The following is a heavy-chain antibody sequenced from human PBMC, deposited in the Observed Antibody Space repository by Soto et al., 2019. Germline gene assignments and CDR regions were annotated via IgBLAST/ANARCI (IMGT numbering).Heavy chain of an antibody. J-gene: IGHJ6*02. V-gene: IGHV5-51*01. Sequence: PGESLKISCKGSEYRFNNYWIGWVRQMPGKGLEWIGMIYPGDSDTTYSPSSEGQVTMSVDKSISTAYLQWSSLKASDSATYYCARKGSNGAYVYSPMDVWGQGTTVTVSS. CDR3: ARKGSNGAYVYSPMDV. CDR2: IYPGDSDT. D-gene: IGHD3-16*01. CDR1: EYRFNNYW.